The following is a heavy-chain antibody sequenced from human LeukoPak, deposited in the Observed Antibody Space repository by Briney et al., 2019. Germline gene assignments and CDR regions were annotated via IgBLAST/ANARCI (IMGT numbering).Heavy chain of an antibody. D-gene: IGHD1-26*01. CDR2: MNPNSANT. V-gene: IGHV1-8*01. CDR1: GYTFTSYD. CDR3: LRRVGATNAFDI. Sequence: ASVKVSCKASGYTFTSYDINWVRQAPGQGLEWMGWMNPNSANTAYTQKFQGRVTMTRNTFISTAYMELSSLTSEDTAVYYCLRRVGATNAFDIWGQGTMVTVSS. J-gene: IGHJ3*02.